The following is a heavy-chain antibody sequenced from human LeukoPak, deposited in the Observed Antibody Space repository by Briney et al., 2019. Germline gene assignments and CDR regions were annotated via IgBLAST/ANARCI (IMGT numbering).Heavy chain of an antibody. CDR2: IYYSGTT. Sequence: PSQTLSLTCSVSSGSINSGDFYWSWIRQPPGKGPEWIGFIYYSGTTYYNPSLGSRLTISVDTSKNQFFLKLRSVTAADTAVYYCARVGRKDGNHPPSWFDSWGRGTLVTVSS. CDR1: SGSINSGDFY. J-gene: IGHJ5*01. CDR3: ARVGRKDGNHPPSWFDS. V-gene: IGHV4-30-4*01. D-gene: IGHD5-24*01.